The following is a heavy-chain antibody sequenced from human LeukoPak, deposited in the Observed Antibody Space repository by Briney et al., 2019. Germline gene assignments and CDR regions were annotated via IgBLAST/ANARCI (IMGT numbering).Heavy chain of an antibody. D-gene: IGHD6-13*01. V-gene: IGHV4-59*01. J-gene: IGHJ4*02. Sequence: PSETLSLTCTVSGGSISSYYWSWIRQPPGKGVEWIGYIYYSGSTNYNPSLKSRVTISVDTSKNQFSLKLSSVTAADTAVYYCAIGYSSSWYSFDYWGQGTLVTVSS. CDR3: AIGYSSSWYSFDY. CDR1: GGSISSYY. CDR2: IYYSGST.